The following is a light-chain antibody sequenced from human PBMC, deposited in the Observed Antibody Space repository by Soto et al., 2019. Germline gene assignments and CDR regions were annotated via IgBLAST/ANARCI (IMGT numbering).Light chain of an antibody. J-gene: IGKJ1*01. CDR2: GAS. V-gene: IGKV3-20*01. CDR1: QSVSNNY. CDR3: QQYGSSPTWT. Sequence: ESVLTQSPGTLSLSPGARATLSCRASQSVSNNYLAWYQQKPGQAPRLLIYGASTRATGIPDRFSGSGSGTDFTLTISRLEPEDSAGYYCQQYGSSPTWTFGQGTKVEIK.